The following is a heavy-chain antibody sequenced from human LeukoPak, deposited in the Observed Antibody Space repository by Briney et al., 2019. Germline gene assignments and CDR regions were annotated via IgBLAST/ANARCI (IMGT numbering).Heavy chain of an antibody. V-gene: IGHV3-48*02. Sequence: PGGSLRLSCAASKFTFSNYVMNWVRQAPGKGLEWVSYITSTSSTIYYADSVKGRFTISRDNAKNSLYLQMNSLRDEDTAVYYCARWESGTYLIFDYWGQGTLVTVSS. CDR2: ITSTSSTI. CDR3: ARWESGTYLIFDY. D-gene: IGHD1-26*01. CDR1: KFTFSNYV. J-gene: IGHJ4*02.